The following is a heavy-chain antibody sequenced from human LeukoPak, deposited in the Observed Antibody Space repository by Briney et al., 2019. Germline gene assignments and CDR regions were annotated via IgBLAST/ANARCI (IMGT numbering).Heavy chain of an antibody. J-gene: IGHJ3*02. Sequence: PGGSLRLSCAASGFTFSNYWMSWVRQAPGKRLEWVANIKQDGSEKHYVGSVQGRFTISRDNAKNTLYLQMNSLRGEDTAVYYCARDPYDSSAYGAFDIWGQGAMVTVSS. V-gene: IGHV3-7*01. D-gene: IGHD3-22*01. CDR2: IKQDGSEK. CDR1: GFTFSNYW. CDR3: ARDPYDSSAYGAFDI.